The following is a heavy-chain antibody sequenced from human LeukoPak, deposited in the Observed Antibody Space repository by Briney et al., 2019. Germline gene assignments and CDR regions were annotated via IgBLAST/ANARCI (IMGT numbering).Heavy chain of an antibody. Sequence: GGSLRLSCAASGFTFSDYWMHWVRQAPGKGLEWVAFIRYDGDNKYYTDSVKGRFTISRDNSKNTLYLQMNSLRAEDTAVYYCAKPHFDSWGQGTLVTVSS. V-gene: IGHV3-30*02. CDR3: AKPHFDS. CDR1: GFTFSDYW. J-gene: IGHJ4*02. CDR2: IRYDGDNK.